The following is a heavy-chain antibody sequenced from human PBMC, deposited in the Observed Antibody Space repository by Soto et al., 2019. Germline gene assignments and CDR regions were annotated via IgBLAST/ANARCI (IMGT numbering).Heavy chain of an antibody. V-gene: IGHV1-2*04. CDR3: ARGVGYCSGGSCQRPYGMDV. Sequence: ASVKVSCKASGGTFSSYTISWVRQAPGQGLEWMGWINPNSGGTNYAQKFQGWVTMTRDTSISTAYMELSRLRSDDTAVYYCARGVGYCSGGSCQRPYGMDVWGQGTTVTVSS. CDR2: INPNSGGT. D-gene: IGHD2-15*01. CDR1: GGTFSSYT. J-gene: IGHJ6*02.